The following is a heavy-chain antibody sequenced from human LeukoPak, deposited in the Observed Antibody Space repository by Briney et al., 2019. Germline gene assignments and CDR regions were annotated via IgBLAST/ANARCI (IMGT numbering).Heavy chain of an antibody. Sequence: PSETLSLTCTVSGFSISSYYWSWIRQAPGKGLVWIGYIYYSGSTNYNPSLKSRVTISVDTSKNQFSLKLSSVTAADTAVYYCARGSGYGRPYYFDYWGQGTLVTVSS. CDR3: ARGSGYGRPYYFDY. CDR1: GFSISSYY. V-gene: IGHV4-59*01. D-gene: IGHD5-12*01. J-gene: IGHJ4*02. CDR2: IYYSGST.